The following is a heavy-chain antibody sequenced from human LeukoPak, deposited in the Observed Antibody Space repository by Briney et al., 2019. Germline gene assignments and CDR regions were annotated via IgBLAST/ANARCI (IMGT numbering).Heavy chain of an antibody. V-gene: IGHV3-23*01. Sequence: PGGSLRLSCAASGFTFSSYAMSWVRQAPGKGLEWVSAISGSGGSTYYADSVKGRFTISRDNYKNTLYLQMNSLRAEDTAVYYCTKGRTEIATTIDYWGQGTLVTVSS. J-gene: IGHJ4*02. CDR2: ISGSGGST. CDR3: TKGRTEIATTIDY. CDR1: GFTFSSYA. D-gene: IGHD5-24*01.